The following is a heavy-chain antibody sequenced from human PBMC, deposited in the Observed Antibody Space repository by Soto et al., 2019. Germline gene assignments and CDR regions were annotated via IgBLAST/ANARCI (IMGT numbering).Heavy chain of an antibody. V-gene: IGHV1-69*01. CDR2: IIPIVGTA. Sequence: QVQLVQSGAEVKKPGSSVKVSCKASGGTFSSYAISWVRQAPGQGLEWMGGIIPIVGTANYAQKFQGRVTITADESTSTAYMELISLRSEDTAVYYGARSDRIAARHRFDYWGQGTLVTVSS. D-gene: IGHD6-6*01. CDR1: GGTFSSYA. J-gene: IGHJ4*02. CDR3: ARSDRIAARHRFDY.